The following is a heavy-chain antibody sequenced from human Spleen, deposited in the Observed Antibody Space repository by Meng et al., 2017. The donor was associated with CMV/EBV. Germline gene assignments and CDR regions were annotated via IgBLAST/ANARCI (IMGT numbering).Heavy chain of an antibody. J-gene: IGHJ5*02. Sequence: ITSGNYCWSRVRQHRGKGLEWIECIYYSESTNYSPTIKSRVTITVGTTKKQFSLKLSSVTAADTAVYYCARGAGGYSSGWWVINWFDLWGQGALVTVSS. D-gene: IGHD6-19*01. V-gene: IGHV4-31*02. CDR2: IYYSEST. CDR1: ITSGNYC. CDR3: ARGAGGYSSGWWVINWFDL.